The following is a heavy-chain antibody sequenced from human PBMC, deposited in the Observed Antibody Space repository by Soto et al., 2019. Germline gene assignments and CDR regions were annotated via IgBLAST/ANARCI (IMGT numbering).Heavy chain of an antibody. V-gene: IGHV1-46*03. D-gene: IGHD4-17*01. J-gene: IGHJ4*02. CDR1: GYTFTSYY. CDR3: ASTPTTVTLGSDY. Sequence: QVQLVQSGAEVKKPGASVKVSCKASGYTFTSYYMHWVRQAPGQGLEWMGIINPSGGSTSYAQKFQGRATMTRDTSTSTVYMELSSLRSEDTAVYYCASTPTTVTLGSDYWGQGTLVTVSS. CDR2: INPSGGST.